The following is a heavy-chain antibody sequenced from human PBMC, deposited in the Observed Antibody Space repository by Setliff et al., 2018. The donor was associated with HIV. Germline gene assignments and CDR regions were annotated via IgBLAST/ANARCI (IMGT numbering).Heavy chain of an antibody. J-gene: IGHJ4*02. CDR2: INPKSGDT. V-gene: IGHV1-2*02. CDR1: GYMFTDYY. CDR3: TRGTAVADTNTQPFKY. D-gene: IGHD6-19*01. Sequence: ASVKVSCKASGYMFTDYYIHWVRQAPGQGLEWMGWINPKSGDTKYGQSFQGRVTMTRDTSISTAYMNLSGLRSNDTAVYYCTRGTAVADTNTQPFKYWGQGALVT.